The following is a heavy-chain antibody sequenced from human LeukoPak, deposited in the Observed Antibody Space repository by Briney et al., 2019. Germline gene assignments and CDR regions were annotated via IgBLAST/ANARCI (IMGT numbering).Heavy chain of an antibody. CDR3: ARADNWEGAKGD. J-gene: IGHJ3*01. CDR1: GGTFNRYA. Sequence: SVKVSCKASGGTFNRYAISWVRQAPGQGLEWMGGIIPMFDTANYAQRFQGRLTIIADKSTSTGYMELSSLTSEDTAVYYCARADNWEGAKGDWGQGTMVTVSS. CDR2: IIPMFDTA. V-gene: IGHV1-69*06. D-gene: IGHD3-16*01.